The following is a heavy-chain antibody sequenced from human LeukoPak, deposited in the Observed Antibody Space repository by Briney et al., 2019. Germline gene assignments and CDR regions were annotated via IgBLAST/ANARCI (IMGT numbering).Heavy chain of an antibody. CDR2: IYYSGST. CDR1: GGSLSSYY. J-gene: IGHJ4*02. Sequence: SETLSLTCTVSGGSLSSYYWGWIRQPPGKGLEWIGYIYYSGSTNYNPSLKSRVTISVDMAKNQFSLKVMSVTAADTAVYYCVRGHGGYWGQGTLVTVSS. V-gene: IGHV4-59*01. CDR3: VRGHGGY.